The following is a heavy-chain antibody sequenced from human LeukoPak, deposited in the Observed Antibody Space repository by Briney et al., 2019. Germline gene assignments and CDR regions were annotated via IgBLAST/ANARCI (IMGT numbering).Heavy chain of an antibody. Sequence: GESLKISCQGSEYRFTNYWISWVRQMPGKGLEWMGIIYPADSDTRYSPSFQGQVTISVDKSISTAYLQWSGLKASDTAIYYCARLTVAGVYNYYYGMDIWGQGTTVTVSS. CDR2: IYPADSDT. CDR1: EYRFTNYW. D-gene: IGHD6-19*01. J-gene: IGHJ6*02. CDR3: ARLTVAGVYNYYYGMDI. V-gene: IGHV5-51*01.